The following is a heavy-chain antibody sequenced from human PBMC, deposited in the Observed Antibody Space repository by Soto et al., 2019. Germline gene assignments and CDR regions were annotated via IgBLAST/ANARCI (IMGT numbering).Heavy chain of an antibody. CDR1: GGSISSYY. CDR3: ARAEVDIVTGVEFDY. D-gene: IGHD5-12*01. J-gene: IGHJ4*02. V-gene: IGHV4-59*01. CDR2: IYYSGST. Sequence: QVQLQESGPGLVKPSETLSLTCTVSGGSISSYYWSWIRQPPGKGLEWIGYIYYSGSTNYNPSLKSRVTISVDTSKNQFSLKLSSVTAADTAVYYCARAEVDIVTGVEFDYWGQGTLVTVSS.